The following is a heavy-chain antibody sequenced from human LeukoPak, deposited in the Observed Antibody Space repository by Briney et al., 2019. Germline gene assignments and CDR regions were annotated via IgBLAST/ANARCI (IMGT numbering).Heavy chain of an antibody. V-gene: IGHV4-39*07. J-gene: IGHJ4*02. Sequence: PSETLSLTCTVSGGSISSSSYYWGWIRQPPGKGLEWIGSIYYSGSTYYNPSLKSRVTISVDTSKNQFSLKLSSVTAADTAVYYCARGTTTIFGVVINRPVDYWGQGTLVTVSS. CDR2: IYYSGST. D-gene: IGHD3-3*01. CDR3: ARGTTTIFGVVINRPVDY. CDR1: GGSISSSSYY.